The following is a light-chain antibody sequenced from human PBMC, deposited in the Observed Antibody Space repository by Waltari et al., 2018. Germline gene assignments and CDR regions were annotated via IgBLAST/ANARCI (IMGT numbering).Light chain of an antibody. CDR2: GNN. V-gene: IGLV1-40*01. Sequence: QSVLTQPPSMSGAPGQRVTISCTGSSSHIGAGHDVPWYQVFPGTAPKLLIYGNNNRPSGVPDRFSGSKSDTSASLAIGGLQAEDEADYYCQSFDIRLSGGVVFGGGTKVTVL. CDR3: QSFDIRLSGGVV. CDR1: SSHIGAGHD. J-gene: IGLJ3*02.